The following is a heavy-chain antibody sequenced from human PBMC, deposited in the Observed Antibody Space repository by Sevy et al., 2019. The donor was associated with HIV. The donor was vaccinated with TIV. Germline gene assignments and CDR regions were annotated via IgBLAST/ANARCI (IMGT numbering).Heavy chain of an antibody. CDR2: ISWNSYRI. Sequence: GGSLRLSCAASGFRFDDYAMHWVRQVPGKSPEWVSGISWNSYRIDYAYSVRGRFTISRDNAKNSLSLPMNSLRVEDTALYYCAKDMGGIETLDYYSYYGMDVWGQGTTVTVSS. CDR1: GFRFDDYA. CDR3: AKDMGGIETLDYYSYYGMDV. J-gene: IGHJ6*02. D-gene: IGHD2-21*01. V-gene: IGHV3-9*01.